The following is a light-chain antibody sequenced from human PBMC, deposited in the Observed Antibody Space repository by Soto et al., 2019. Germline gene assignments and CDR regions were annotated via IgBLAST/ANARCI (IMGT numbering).Light chain of an antibody. V-gene: IGLV1-40*01. CDR1: SSNIGPGYD. CDR3: PSHDSSLGGWV. Sequence: QSVLTQPPSVSGAPGQRVTISCTGSSSNIGPGYDGHWYQQLRGTAPKLPINGNSNRPWVLPDRFSATKSGTSASLAITGLQAEDEADYSGPSHDSSLGGWVFGGGTQVTVL. J-gene: IGLJ7*01. CDR2: GNS.